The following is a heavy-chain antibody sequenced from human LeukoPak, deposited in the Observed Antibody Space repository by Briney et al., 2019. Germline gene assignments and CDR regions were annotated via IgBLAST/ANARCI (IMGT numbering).Heavy chain of an antibody. CDR1: GGSFSGYY. J-gene: IGHJ3*02. CDR2: INHSGST. V-gene: IGHV4-34*01. CDR3: ARQRTAARDAFDI. Sequence: SETLSLTCAVYGGSFSGYYWSWIRQPPGKGLEWIGEINHSGSTNYNPSLKSRVTISVDTSKNQFSLKLSSVTAADTAVYYCARQRTAARDAFDIWGQGTMVTVSS. D-gene: IGHD6-25*01.